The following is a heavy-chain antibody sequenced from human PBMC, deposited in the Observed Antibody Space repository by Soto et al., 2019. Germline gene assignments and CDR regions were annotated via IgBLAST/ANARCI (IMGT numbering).Heavy chain of an antibody. CDR3: ARWLVGRGNWFDP. V-gene: IGHV4-59*01. CDR1: GGFISSYY. Sequence: QVQLQESGPGLVKPSETLSLTCTVSGGFISSYYWSWIRQPPGKGLEWIGYIYYSGSTNYNPSLKSRVTISVDTSKNQFSLKLSSVTAADTAVYYCARWLVGRGNWFDPWGQGTLVTVSS. J-gene: IGHJ5*02. D-gene: IGHD6-19*01. CDR2: IYYSGST.